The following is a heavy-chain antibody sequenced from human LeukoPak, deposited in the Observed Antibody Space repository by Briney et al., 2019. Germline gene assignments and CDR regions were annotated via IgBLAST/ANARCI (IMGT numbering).Heavy chain of an antibody. CDR1: GFTFSSSW. V-gene: IGHV3-7*03. Sequence: GGSLRLSCAASGFTFSSSWMSWVRQAPGKGLEWVANIKQDGSEKSYVESVRGRFTISRDNAKNSLYLQLNSLRAEDTALYYCARDNPPDHWGQGTLVTVSS. CDR2: IKQDGSEK. J-gene: IGHJ4*02. CDR3: ARDNPPDH.